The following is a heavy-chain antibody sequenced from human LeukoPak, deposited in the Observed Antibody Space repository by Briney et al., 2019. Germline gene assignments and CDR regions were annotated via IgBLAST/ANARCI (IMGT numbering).Heavy chain of an antibody. Sequence: ASVKVSCKASGYTFTGYYMHWVRQAPGQGLEWMGWINPNSGGTNYAQKFQGRVTMTRDTSISTAYMELSRLRTDDTAVYYCARAVPAGAAFDIWGQGTMVTVSS. CDR1: GYTFTGYY. CDR3: ARAVPAGAAFDI. D-gene: IGHD3-10*01. V-gene: IGHV1-2*02. CDR2: INPNSGGT. J-gene: IGHJ3*02.